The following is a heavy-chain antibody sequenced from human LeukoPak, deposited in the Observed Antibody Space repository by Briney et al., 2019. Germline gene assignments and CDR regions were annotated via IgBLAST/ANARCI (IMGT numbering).Heavy chain of an antibody. CDR2: IYYSGST. J-gene: IGHJ4*02. CDR1: GGSISSYY. Sequence: PSETLSLTCTVSGGSISSYYWSWIRQPPGKGLGWIGYIYYSGSTNYNPSLKSRVTISVDTSKNQFSLKLSSVTAADTAVYYCARDKYSSSWSYVDYWGQGTLVTVSS. V-gene: IGHV4-59*01. CDR3: ARDKYSSSWSYVDY. D-gene: IGHD6-13*01.